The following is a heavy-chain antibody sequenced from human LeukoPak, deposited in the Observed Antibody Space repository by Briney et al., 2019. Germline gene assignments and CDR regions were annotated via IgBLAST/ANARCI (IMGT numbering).Heavy chain of an antibody. D-gene: IGHD6-19*01. Sequence: GGSLRLSCAASGFSFSNLAMGWVRQAPGKGLGWVSVISDSGGTTYYADSVKGRFTISRDNSRNTLYLQMNSLRVEDTAVYYCAKDARRSSGWYFFDHWGQGTLVTVSS. CDR1: GFSFSNLA. CDR2: ISDSGGTT. CDR3: AKDARRSSGWYFFDH. J-gene: IGHJ4*02. V-gene: IGHV3-23*01.